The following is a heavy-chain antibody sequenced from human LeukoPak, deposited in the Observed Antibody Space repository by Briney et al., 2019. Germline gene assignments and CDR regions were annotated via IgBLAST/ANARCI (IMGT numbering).Heavy chain of an antibody. V-gene: IGHV3-23*01. D-gene: IGHD2-15*01. CDR2: ISGSGGST. J-gene: IGHJ4*02. Sequence: GGSLRLSCAASGFTFSSYAMSWVRQAPGKGLEWVSAISGSGGSTYYADSVKGRFTISRDNSKNTLYLQMNSLRAEDTAVYYCAKGDGYCGGGSCFSTTSTPDYWGQGTLVTVSS. CDR3: AKGDGYCGGGSCFSTTSTPDY. CDR1: GFTFSSYA.